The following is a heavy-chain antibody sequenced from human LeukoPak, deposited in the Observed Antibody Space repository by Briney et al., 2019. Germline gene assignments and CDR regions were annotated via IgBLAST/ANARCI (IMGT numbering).Heavy chain of an antibody. CDR3: AREGGYNYGYFDP. Sequence: SVKVSCKASGGTFSSYAVSWVRQAPGQGLEWMGGIFPIFGTANYAQKFQGRVTITADESTSTAYMELSSLRSEDTAVYYCAREGGYNYGYFDPWGQGTLVTVSS. CDR1: GGTFSSYA. J-gene: IGHJ5*02. D-gene: IGHD5-18*01. CDR2: IFPIFGTA. V-gene: IGHV1-69*13.